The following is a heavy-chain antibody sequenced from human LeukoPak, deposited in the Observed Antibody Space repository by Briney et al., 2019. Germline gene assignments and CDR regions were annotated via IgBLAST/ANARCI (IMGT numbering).Heavy chain of an antibody. Sequence: GASVKVSCKASGYTFTGYYMHWVRQAPGQGLGWMGWINPNSGGTNYAQKFQGRVTMTRDTSISTAYMELSRLRSDDTAVYYCARVEIWYYYDSSGYPFDYWGQGTLVTVSS. CDR1: GYTFTGYY. D-gene: IGHD3-22*01. V-gene: IGHV1-2*02. CDR3: ARVEIWYYYDSSGYPFDY. CDR2: INPNSGGT. J-gene: IGHJ4*02.